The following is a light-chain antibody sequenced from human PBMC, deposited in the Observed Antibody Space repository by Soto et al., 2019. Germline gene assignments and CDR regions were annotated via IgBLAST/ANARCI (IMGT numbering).Light chain of an antibody. V-gene: IGLV1-44*01. Sequence: QSVLTQPPSASGTPGQRVSISCSGSSSNIGSNTVRWYQHLPGTAPRLLIYNNIQRPSGVPDRFSGSKSGTSASLAISGLQSEDEAHYYCAVWDDSLDGHAVFGGGTQLTVL. CDR1: SSNIGSNT. J-gene: IGLJ7*01. CDR3: AVWDDSLDGHAV. CDR2: NNI.